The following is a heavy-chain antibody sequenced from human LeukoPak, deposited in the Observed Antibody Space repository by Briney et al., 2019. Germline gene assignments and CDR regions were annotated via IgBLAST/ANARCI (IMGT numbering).Heavy chain of an antibody. D-gene: IGHD2-2*01. J-gene: IGHJ4*02. Sequence: GESLKISCKGSGYSFTSYWIGWVRQMPGKGLEWMGIIYPGDSDTRHSPSFQGQVTISADKSISTAYLQWSSLKASDTAMYYCARQKVVPAALIDYWGQGTLVTVSS. CDR3: ARQKVVPAALIDY. CDR2: IYPGDSDT. V-gene: IGHV5-51*01. CDR1: GYSFTSYW.